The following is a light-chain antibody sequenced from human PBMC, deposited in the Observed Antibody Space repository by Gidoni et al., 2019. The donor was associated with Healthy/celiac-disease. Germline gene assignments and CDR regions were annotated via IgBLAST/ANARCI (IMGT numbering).Light chain of an antibody. CDR3: QQYNSYRT. CDR1: QSISSW. V-gene: IGKV1-5*03. CDR2: KAS. J-gene: IGKJ1*01. Sequence: DIQMTKSPSTLSASVGERVTIPCRASQSISSWLAWYQQKQGKAPKLLIYKASSLESGVPSRFSGSGSGTEFTLTISSLQPDDFATYYCQQYNSYRTFGQGTKVEIK.